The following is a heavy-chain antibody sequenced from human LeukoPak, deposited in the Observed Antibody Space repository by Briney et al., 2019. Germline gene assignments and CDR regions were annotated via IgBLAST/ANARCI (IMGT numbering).Heavy chain of an antibody. V-gene: IGHV4-34*01. D-gene: IGHD4-23*01. CDR3: ARGTMVVTYAFDI. Sequence: SETLSLTCAVYGGSFSGYYWSWIRQPPGKGLEWIGEINHSGSTNYNPSLKSRVTISVDTSKNQFSLKLSSVTAADTAVYYCARGTMVVTYAFDIWGQGTMVTVSS. J-gene: IGHJ3*02. CDR1: GGSFSGYY. CDR2: INHSGST.